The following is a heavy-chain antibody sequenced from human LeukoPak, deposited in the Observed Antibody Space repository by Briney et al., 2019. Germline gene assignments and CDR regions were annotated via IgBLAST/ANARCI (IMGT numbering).Heavy chain of an antibody. CDR3: ASGYGDYTAPFDY. V-gene: IGHV1-8*02. CDR1: GYTFTGYY. J-gene: IGHJ4*02. D-gene: IGHD4-17*01. CDR2: MNPNSGNT. Sequence: ASVKVSCKASGYTFTGYYIHWVRQAPGQGLEWMGWMNPNSGNTGYAQKFQGRVTMTRNTSISTAYMELSSLRSEDTAVYYCASGYGDYTAPFDYWGQGTLVTVSS.